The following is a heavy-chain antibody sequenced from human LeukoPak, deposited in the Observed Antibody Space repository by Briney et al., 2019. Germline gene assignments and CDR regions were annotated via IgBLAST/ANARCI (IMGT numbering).Heavy chain of an antibody. J-gene: IGHJ5*02. V-gene: IGHV4-59*01. Sequence: SETLSLTCIVSGGSISNYYWSWIRQPPGQRLEWIGQISYTWTTTYNPSLKSRVTISADTSKNHISLKLTSVTAADTAVYYCASAYGDNWSDPWGQGTLVTVSS. CDR1: GGSISNYY. CDR3: ASAYGDNWSDP. D-gene: IGHD4-17*01. CDR2: ISYTWTT.